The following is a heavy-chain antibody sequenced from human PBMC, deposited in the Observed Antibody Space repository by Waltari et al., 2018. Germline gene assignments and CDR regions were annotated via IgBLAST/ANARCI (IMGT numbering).Heavy chain of an antibody. Sequence: EVQLVESGGGLVQPGGSLRLSCAASGFIVNTYYMGWVRHAPGNGLAWVSTIYIDGRTKYADSLSGRVTVSRHSSQNTLFLQMNSLRVEDTAIYYCARLKDYTDWYFDIWGRGTLVTVSA. D-gene: IGHD4-4*01. J-gene: IGHJ2*01. CDR3: ARLKDYTDWYFDI. CDR2: IYIDGRT. V-gene: IGHV3-53*04. CDR1: GFIVNTYY.